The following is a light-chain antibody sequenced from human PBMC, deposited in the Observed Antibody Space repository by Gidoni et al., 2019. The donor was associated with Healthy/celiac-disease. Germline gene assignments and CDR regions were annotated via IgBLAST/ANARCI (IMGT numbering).Light chain of an antibody. CDR2: KAS. V-gene: IGKV1-5*03. CDR3: QQYNSLST. CDR1: QSISSW. Sequence: DIQMTQSPSTLSASVGDRVNSTCRASQSISSWLAWYQQKPGKAPKLLIYKASSLESGVPSRFSGSGSGTEFTLTISSLQPDDFATYYCQQYNSLSTFGQGTKVEIK. J-gene: IGKJ1*01.